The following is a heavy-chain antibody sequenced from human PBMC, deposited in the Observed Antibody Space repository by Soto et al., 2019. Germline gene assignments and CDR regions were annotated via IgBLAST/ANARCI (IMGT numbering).Heavy chain of an antibody. D-gene: IGHD6-13*01. CDR1: GGSFSGYY. V-gene: IGHV4-34*01. CDR2: INHSGST. CDR3: ARVVYSSSWYGGSDYYYYGMDV. J-gene: IGHJ6*02. Sequence: SETLSLTCAVYGGSFSGYYWSWIRQPPGKGLEWIGEINHSGSTNYNPSLKSRVTKSVDTSKNQFSLKLRSVTAADTAVYYCARVVYSSSWYGGSDYYYYGMDVWGQGTTVTVSS.